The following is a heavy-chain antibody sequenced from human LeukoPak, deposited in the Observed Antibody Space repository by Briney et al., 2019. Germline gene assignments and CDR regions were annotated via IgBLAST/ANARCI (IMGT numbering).Heavy chain of an antibody. Sequence: GGSLRLSCAASGFTFSDYYMSWIRQAPGKGLEWVSYISSSGSTIYYADSVKGRFTISRDNAKNSLYLQMNSLRAEDTAVYYCARGFRRGYSYGYNFDYWGQGTLVTVSS. CDR1: GFTFSDYY. V-gene: IGHV3-11*04. CDR3: ARGFRRGYSYGYNFDY. J-gene: IGHJ4*02. CDR2: ISSSGSTI. D-gene: IGHD5-18*01.